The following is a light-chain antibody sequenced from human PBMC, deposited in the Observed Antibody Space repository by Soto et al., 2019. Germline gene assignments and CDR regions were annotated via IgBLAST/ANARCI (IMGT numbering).Light chain of an antibody. V-gene: IGKV3-11*01. CDR2: DAS. CDR1: QSVSSY. CDR3: QQRSNWSLFT. J-gene: IGKJ3*01. Sequence: EIVLTQSPATLSLSPGERATLSCRASQSVSSYLAWYQQKPGQAPRLLIYDASNRATGIPARFSGSGSETDFTLTISSLEPEDFAVYYCQQRSNWSLFTFGPGTKVDIK.